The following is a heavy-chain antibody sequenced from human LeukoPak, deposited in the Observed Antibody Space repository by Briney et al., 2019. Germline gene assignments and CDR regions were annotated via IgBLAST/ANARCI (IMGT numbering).Heavy chain of an antibody. CDR2: ISYDGSNK. V-gene: IGHV3-30*18. Sequence: RNLSLYCAASGFTFSSYGMHWVRQAPGKGLEWVAVISYDGSNKYYADSVKGRFTISRDNSKNTLYLQMNSLRAEDTAVYYCAKDPSDAFDIWGQGTMVTVSS. CDR1: GFTFSSYG. J-gene: IGHJ3*02. CDR3: AKDPSDAFDI.